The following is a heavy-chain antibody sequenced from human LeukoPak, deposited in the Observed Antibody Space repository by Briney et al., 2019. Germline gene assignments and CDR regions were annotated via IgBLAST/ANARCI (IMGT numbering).Heavy chain of an antibody. J-gene: IGHJ6*03. V-gene: IGHV3-48*01. Sequence: GGSLRLSCAASGFTFSSYSMNWVRQAPGKGLEWVSYISSSSSTIYYADSVKGRFTISRDNAKNSLSLQMNSLRAEDTAVYYCARRHYYYYYMDVWGKGTTVTISS. CDR2: ISSSSSTI. CDR3: ARRHYYYYYMDV. CDR1: GFTFSSYS.